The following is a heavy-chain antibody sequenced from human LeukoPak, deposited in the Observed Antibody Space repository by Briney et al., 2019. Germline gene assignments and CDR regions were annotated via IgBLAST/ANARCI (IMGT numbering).Heavy chain of an antibody. CDR2: FYYSGST. J-gene: IGHJ4*02. D-gene: IGHD1/OR15-1a*01. Sequence: SETLSLTCTVSGGSISSSSYYWGWIRQPPGKGLEWLGSFYYSGSTYYNPSLKSRVTISVDTSKNQFSLKLSSVTAADTAVYYCASASSDEHRLDVAYFDYWGQGTLVTVSS. V-gene: IGHV4-39*01. CDR3: ASASSDEHRLDVAYFDY. CDR1: GGSISSSSYY.